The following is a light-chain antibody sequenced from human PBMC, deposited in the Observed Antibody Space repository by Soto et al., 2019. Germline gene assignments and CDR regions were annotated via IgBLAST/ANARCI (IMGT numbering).Light chain of an antibody. Sequence: VVSQNTLSLPVTRGQPASISCRSSQSLVSSDGNTYLYWLLQNPGQSPQRLIYTVSDPASGVPDRFRGSGSGTDFTLKISRVEAEDVGVYYCMQRIVLLLTFC. J-gene: IGKJ4*01. V-gene: IGKV2-40*01. CDR1: QSLVSSDGNTY. CDR3: MQRIVLLLT. CDR2: TVS.